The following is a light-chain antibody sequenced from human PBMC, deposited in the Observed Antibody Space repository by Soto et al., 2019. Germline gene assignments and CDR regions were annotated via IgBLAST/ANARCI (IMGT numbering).Light chain of an antibody. CDR1: RSNIGNNY. Sequence: QSVLTQPPSVSAAPGQKVHISCSGSRSNIGNNYVSWYQQLPGTAPKLLIYENNKRPSGIPDRFSGSKSGTSATLGITGLQTGDEAEYYCGTWDSSLSAVVFGGGTKVTVL. J-gene: IGLJ2*01. CDR3: GTWDSSLSAVV. V-gene: IGLV1-51*02. CDR2: ENN.